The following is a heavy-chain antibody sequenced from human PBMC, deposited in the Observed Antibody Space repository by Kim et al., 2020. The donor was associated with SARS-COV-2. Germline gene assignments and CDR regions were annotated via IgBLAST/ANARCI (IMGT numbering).Heavy chain of an antibody. CDR3: ARGGGSYDE. V-gene: IGHV3-21*01. Sequence: GWSLRLSCAASGFTFSSYTMNWVRQAPGKGLEWVSSISGSSSYIYYPDSVKGRFTISRDNAKNSLYLQMNSLRADDTAVYYCARGGGSYDEWGQGTLVTVSS. CDR2: ISGSSSYI. J-gene: IGHJ4*02. CDR1: GFTFSSYT. D-gene: IGHD1-26*01.